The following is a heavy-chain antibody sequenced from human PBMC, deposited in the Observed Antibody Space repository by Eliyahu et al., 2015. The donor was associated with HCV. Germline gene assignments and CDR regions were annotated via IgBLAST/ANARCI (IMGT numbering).Heavy chain of an antibody. CDR3: ARHALGRGHSFDV. CDR1: GGSIRSVGHY. J-gene: IGHJ3*01. Sequence: QVRLQESGPGLVKPSQTLSLTCTVSGGSIRSVGHYWTWIRQHPGKGLEWVGDINYSGNTDFNPSLKSRLTMSVDTSNDQFSLRLTSVTAADTAVYYCARHALGRGHSFDVWGQGTLVTVSS. V-gene: IGHV4-31*02. CDR2: INYSGNT.